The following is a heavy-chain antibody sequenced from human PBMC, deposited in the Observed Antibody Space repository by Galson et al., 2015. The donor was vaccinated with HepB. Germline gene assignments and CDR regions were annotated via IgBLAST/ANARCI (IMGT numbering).Heavy chain of an antibody. CDR3: ASYSRGVGAAQFDS. Sequence: ETLSLTCTVSGGSISNSDYYWGWIRQPPGKGLAWIGSISYSGTTYYKPSLKSRVTISIDKSKNQFSLNLRSVTAADTAVYYCASYSRGVGAAQFDSWGQGTLVTVSS. J-gene: IGHJ4*02. D-gene: IGHD6-13*01. CDR1: GGSISNSDYY. CDR2: ISYSGTT. V-gene: IGHV4-39*01.